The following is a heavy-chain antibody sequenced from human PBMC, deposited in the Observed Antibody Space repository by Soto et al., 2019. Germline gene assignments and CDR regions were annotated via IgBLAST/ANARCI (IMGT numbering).Heavy chain of an antibody. V-gene: IGHV3-7*01. CDR3: AREMVSSGWYQGGFDY. CDR1: GFTFSSYC. Sequence: EVQLVESGGGLVQPGGSLRLSCAASGFTFSSYCMTWVRQAPGKGLEWVANIKQDGSEKYYVDSVKGRTTISRDNAKNSLYLQMNTLRAEDTAVYYCAREMVSSGWYQGGFDYWGQGTLVTVSS. CDR2: IKQDGSEK. D-gene: IGHD6-19*01. J-gene: IGHJ4*02.